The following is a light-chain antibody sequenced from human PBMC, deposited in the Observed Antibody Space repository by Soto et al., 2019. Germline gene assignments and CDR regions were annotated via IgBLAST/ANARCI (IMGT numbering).Light chain of an antibody. CDR2: KAS. CDR1: QSISSW. CDR3: LHPYSYPRT. J-gene: IGKJ1*01. Sequence: DIQMTQSPSTLSASVGDRVTITCRASQSISSWLAWYQQKPGKAPKLLIYKASTLESGVPSRFSGSGSGADFTLTIRSLQPEDSATYYCLHPYSYPRTVGQGTKADIK. V-gene: IGKV1-5*03.